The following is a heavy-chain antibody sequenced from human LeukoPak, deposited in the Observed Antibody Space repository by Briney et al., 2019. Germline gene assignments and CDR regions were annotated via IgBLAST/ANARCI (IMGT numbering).Heavy chain of an antibody. CDR1: GFTFSSYG. CDR3: AKSYSNYSPQHYYYYMDV. CDR2: ISGNGRST. D-gene: IGHD4-11*01. Sequence: GGSLRLSCAASGFTFSSYGMHWVRQAPGKGLEWVSAISGNGRSTYYADSVKGRFTISRDNSKNTLYLQMNSLRAEDTAVYYCAKSYSNYSPQHYYYYMDVWGKGTTVTVSS. V-gene: IGHV3-23*01. J-gene: IGHJ6*03.